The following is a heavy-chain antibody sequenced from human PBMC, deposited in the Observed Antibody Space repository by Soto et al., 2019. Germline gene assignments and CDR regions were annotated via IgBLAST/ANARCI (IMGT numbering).Heavy chain of an antibody. Sequence: GASVKVSCKASGYTFTSYGISWVRQAPGQGLEWMGWISAYNGNTNYAQKLQGRVTMTTDTSTSTAYMELRSLRSDDTAVYYCARGVEGITIFGVVTELYYFDYWGQGTLVTVSS. CDR3: ARGVEGITIFGVVTELYYFDY. V-gene: IGHV1-18*01. J-gene: IGHJ4*02. CDR2: ISAYNGNT. D-gene: IGHD3-3*01. CDR1: GYTFTSYG.